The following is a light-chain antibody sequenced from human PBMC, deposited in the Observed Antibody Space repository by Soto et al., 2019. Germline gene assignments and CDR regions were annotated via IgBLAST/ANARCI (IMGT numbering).Light chain of an antibody. CDR1: SSDVGGHDF. CDR2: EVT. J-gene: IGLJ1*01. Sequence: QSALTQPASVSGSPGQSITISCTGTSSDVGGHDFVSWYQHHPGKAPKLIIYEVTNRPSGLSNRFSGSKSGNTASLTISGLQAEDEADYYCNSYTSASTYVFGTGTKLTVL. CDR3: NSYTSASTYV. V-gene: IGLV2-14*01.